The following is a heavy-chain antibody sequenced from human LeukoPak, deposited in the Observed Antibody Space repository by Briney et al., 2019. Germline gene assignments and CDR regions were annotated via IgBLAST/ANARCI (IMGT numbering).Heavy chain of an antibody. CDR2: ISTTGGYT. CDR1: GFSFSTYD. CDR3: AKKPATIKFLFDI. D-gene: IGHD5-24*01. Sequence: GSLRLSCVGSGFSFSTYDMGWVRQTPGEGLEWVSAISTTGGYTEDADSVKGRFTISRDNSQNTLFLQMHSLRAEDTAVYYCAKKPATIKFLFDIWGQGTLVTVSP. J-gene: IGHJ4*02. V-gene: IGHV3-23*01.